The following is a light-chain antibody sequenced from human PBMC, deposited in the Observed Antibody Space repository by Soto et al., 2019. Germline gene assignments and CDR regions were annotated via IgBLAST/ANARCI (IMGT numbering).Light chain of an antibody. CDR2: DAS. V-gene: IGKV3-11*01. J-gene: IGKJ3*01. Sequence: EILLTQSPATLSLSPGERATLSCRASQSVDRFLAWYQQKPGQAPRLLIYDASYRATGIPDRFNGSGSGTDFALTINRLEPEDFAVYFCQQYDGAPLTFGPGTKVDIK. CDR3: QQYDGAPLT. CDR1: QSVDRF.